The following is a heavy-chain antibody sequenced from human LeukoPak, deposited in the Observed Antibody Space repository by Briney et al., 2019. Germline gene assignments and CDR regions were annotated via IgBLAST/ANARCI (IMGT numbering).Heavy chain of an antibody. CDR3: ARDRYWNYDY. CDR1: GGSISSSSYY. Sequence: PSETLSLTCTVSGGSISSSSYYWGWIRRPPGKGLEWIGNIYYSGSTYYNPSLKSRVTISVDTSKNQFSLKLSSVTAADTAVYYCARDRYWNYDYWCQGTLVTVSS. D-gene: IGHD1-1*01. CDR2: IYYSGST. J-gene: IGHJ4*02. V-gene: IGHV4-39*02.